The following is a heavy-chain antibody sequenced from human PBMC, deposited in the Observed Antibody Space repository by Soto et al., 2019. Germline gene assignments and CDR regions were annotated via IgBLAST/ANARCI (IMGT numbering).Heavy chain of an antibody. J-gene: IGHJ4*02. Sequence: GGSLRLSCAASGFTFSSYGMHWVRQAPGKGLEWVAVISYDGSNKYYADSVKGRFTISRDNSKNTLYLQMNSLRAEDTAVYYCAKDSHVLRYFDWLLFRGTLDYWGQGTLVTVSS. CDR3: AKDSHVLRYFDWLLFRGTLDY. CDR1: GFTFSSYG. V-gene: IGHV3-30*18. D-gene: IGHD3-9*01. CDR2: ISYDGSNK.